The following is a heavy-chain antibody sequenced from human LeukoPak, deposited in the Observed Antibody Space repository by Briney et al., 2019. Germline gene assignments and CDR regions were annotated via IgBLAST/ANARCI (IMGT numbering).Heavy chain of an antibody. D-gene: IGHD3-3*01. CDR1: GGSISSGGYY. V-gene: IGHV4-39*01. CDR3: ARQRFWSGLPGAFDI. J-gene: IGHJ3*02. CDR2: INHSGST. Sequence: SETLSLTCTVSGGSISSGGYYWSWIRQPPGKGLEWIGEINHSGSTNYNPSLKSRVTISVDTSKNQFSLKVISVTAADTAVYYCARQRFWSGLPGAFDIWGQGTMVTVPS.